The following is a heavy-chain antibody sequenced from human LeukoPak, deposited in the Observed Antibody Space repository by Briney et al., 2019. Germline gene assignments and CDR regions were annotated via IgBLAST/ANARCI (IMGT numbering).Heavy chain of an antibody. CDR1: GGSISSYY. CDR2: IYYSGST. CDR3: ARAGRDGYNPTFDY. D-gene: IGHD5-24*01. Sequence: PSETLSLTCTVSGGSISSYYWSWIRQPPGKGLEWIGYIYYSGSTNYNPSLKSRVTISVDTSKNQFSLKLSSVTAADTAVYYCARAGRDGYNPTFDYWGQGTLVTVSS. J-gene: IGHJ4*02. V-gene: IGHV4-59*01.